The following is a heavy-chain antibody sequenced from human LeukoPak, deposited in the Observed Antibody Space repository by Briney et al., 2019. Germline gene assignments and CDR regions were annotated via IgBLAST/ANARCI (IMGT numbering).Heavy chain of an antibody. CDR3: AKDWGPVGSPFDY. CDR1: GFTVSSNY. CDR2: ISGSGGRT. V-gene: IGHV3-23*01. D-gene: IGHD2-15*01. Sequence: PGGSLRLSCAASGFTVSSNYMSWVRQAPGKGLEWVSGISGSGGRTYYADSVKGRFTISRDNSKNTLYLQMNSLRAEDTAVYYCAKDWGPVGSPFDYWGQGTLVTVSS. J-gene: IGHJ4*02.